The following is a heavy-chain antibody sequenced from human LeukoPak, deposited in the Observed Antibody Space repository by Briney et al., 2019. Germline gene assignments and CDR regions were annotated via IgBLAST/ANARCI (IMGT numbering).Heavy chain of an antibody. D-gene: IGHD3-10*01. Sequence: PSETLSLTCTVSGGSISSSSYYWGWIRQPPGKGLEWIGSIYYSGSTYYNPSLKSRVTISVDTSKNQFSLKLSSVTAADTAVYYCASTVPNELLWFGERGYWFDPWGQGTLVTVSS. CDR1: GGSISSSSYY. CDR3: ASTVPNELLWFGERGYWFDP. J-gene: IGHJ5*02. V-gene: IGHV4-39*01. CDR2: IYYSGST.